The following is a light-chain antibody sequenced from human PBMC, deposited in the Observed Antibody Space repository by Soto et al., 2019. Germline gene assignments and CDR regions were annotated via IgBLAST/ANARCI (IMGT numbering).Light chain of an antibody. CDR2: AAS. Sequence: DIQMTQSPSTLSAPVGDSVTITCRASQSISSWLAWYQQTTGKAPKILIYAASSLPSGVPSRFRGVGSGTDCTLTISSLQPEDFATDYCQQVYVYPSTFGGGTQVEI. CDR3: QQVYVYPST. CDR1: QSISSW. J-gene: IGKJ4*01. V-gene: IGKV1-5*01.